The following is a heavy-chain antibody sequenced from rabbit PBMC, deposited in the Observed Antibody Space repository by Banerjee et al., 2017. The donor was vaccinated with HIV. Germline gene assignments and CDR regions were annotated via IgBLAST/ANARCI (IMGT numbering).Heavy chain of an antibody. CDR1: GLDFSSSYW. V-gene: IGHV1S40*01. D-gene: IGHD4-2*01. CDR3: ARGMLVLYASMGL. CDR2: IGTGSGST. J-gene: IGHJ6*01. Sequence: QSLEESGGDLVKPGASLTLTCTASGLDFSSSYWICWVRQAPGKGLEWIACIGTGSGSTYGASVAKGLFTISTTSSTAVTLQITSLTAADTATYFCARGMLVLYASMGLWGPGTLVTVS.